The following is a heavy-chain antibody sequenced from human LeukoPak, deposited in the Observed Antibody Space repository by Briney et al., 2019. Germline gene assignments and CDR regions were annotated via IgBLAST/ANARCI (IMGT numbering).Heavy chain of an antibody. D-gene: IGHD6-19*01. CDR3: VRETGQWLAPAAFDI. CDR1: GYTFTTSG. Sequence: ASVKVSCKASGYTFTTSGISWVRQAPGQGLGWMGWISANNGDTNYAQKFQGRVTMTTDPSTTTAYMELRSLRSDDTAVYYCVRETGQWLAPAAFDIWGQGTMATVSS. J-gene: IGHJ3*02. V-gene: IGHV1-18*01. CDR2: ISANNGDT.